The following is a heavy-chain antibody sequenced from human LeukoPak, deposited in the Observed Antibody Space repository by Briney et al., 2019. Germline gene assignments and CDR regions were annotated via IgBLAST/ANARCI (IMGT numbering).Heavy chain of an antibody. D-gene: IGHD2-2*02. V-gene: IGHV3-66*01. CDR1: GFTLSSYS. Sequence: PGGSLRLSCAASGFTLSSYSMNWVRQAPGKGLEWVSVIYSGGSTYYADSVKGRFTISRDNSKNTLYLQMNSLRAEDTAVYYCARGRGRGIVVVPAAIGPLDYWGQGTLVTVSS. CDR2: IYSGGST. CDR3: ARGRGRGIVVVPAAIGPLDY. J-gene: IGHJ4*02.